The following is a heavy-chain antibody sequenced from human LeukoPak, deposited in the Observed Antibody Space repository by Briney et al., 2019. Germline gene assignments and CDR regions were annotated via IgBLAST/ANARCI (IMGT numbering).Heavy chain of an antibody. D-gene: IGHD6-13*01. V-gene: IGHV1-69*13. CDR3: ATSWYEGLHFNWFDP. CDR2: IIPIFGTA. Sequence: GASVKVSCKASGGTFSSYAISWVRQAPGQGLEWMGGIIPIFGTANYAQKFQGRVTITADESTSTAYMELSSLRSEDTAVYYCATSWYEGLHFNWFDPWGQGTLVTVSS. J-gene: IGHJ5*02. CDR1: GGTFSSYA.